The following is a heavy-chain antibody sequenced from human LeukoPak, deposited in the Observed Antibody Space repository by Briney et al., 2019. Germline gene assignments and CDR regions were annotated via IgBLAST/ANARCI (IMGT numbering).Heavy chain of an antibody. CDR2: ISYDGSNK. D-gene: IGHD3-10*01. J-gene: IGHJ4*02. CDR3: ARDGVTMVRGVPQGGYFDY. Sequence: GGSLRLSCAASGFTFSSYAIHWVRQAPGKGLEWVAVISYDGSNKYYADSVKGRFTFSRDNSKNTLYLQMNSLRAEDTAVYYCARDGVTMVRGVPQGGYFDYWGQGTLVTVSS. V-gene: IGHV3-30*04. CDR1: GFTFSSYA.